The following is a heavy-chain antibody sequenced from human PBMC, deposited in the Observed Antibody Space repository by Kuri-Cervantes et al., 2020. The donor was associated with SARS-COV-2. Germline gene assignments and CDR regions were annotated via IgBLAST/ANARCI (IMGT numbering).Heavy chain of an antibody. CDR3: AREATTVLLFDY. CDR1: GFTFSSYG. Sequence: GGSLRLSCAASGFTFSSYGMHWVRQAPGKGLEWVAVISYDGSNKYYADSVKGRFTISRDNAKNSLYLQMNSLRAEDTAVYYCAREATTVLLFDYWGQGTLVTVSS. V-gene: IGHV3-30*03. CDR2: ISYDGSNK. D-gene: IGHD4-17*01. J-gene: IGHJ4*02.